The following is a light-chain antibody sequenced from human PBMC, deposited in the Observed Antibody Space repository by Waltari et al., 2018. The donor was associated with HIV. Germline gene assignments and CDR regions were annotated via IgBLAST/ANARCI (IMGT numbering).Light chain of an antibody. CDR2: DVS. Sequence: QSALTQPASVSGSPGQSITISCSGTSRDVGGYSYAPWYQQHPGQAPKLVIVDVSIRPSGFSNRFSASRSANTASLTISGLQTEDEGDYFCSADARSAAHVIFGGGTKLTVL. V-gene: IGLV2-14*03. CDR3: SADARSAAHVI. J-gene: IGLJ2*01. CDR1: SRDVGGYSY.